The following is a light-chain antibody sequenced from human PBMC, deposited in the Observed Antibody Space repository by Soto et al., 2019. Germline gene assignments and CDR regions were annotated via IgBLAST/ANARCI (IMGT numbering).Light chain of an antibody. CDR2: ANN. Sequence: QSVLTQPPSVSVAPGQRVTISCTGRSSNIGAGYDVHWYQQLPGTAPKLLIYANNNRPSGVPGRFSGSKSGTSASLAITGLQAEEEADYYCQSYDSSLSGYFVFGTGPKVTVL. V-gene: IGLV1-40*01. CDR1: SSNIGAGYD. J-gene: IGLJ1*01. CDR3: QSYDSSLSGYFV.